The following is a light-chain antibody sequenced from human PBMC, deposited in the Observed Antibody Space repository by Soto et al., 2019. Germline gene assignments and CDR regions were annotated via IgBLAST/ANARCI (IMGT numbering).Light chain of an antibody. J-gene: IGKJ5*01. V-gene: IGKV1-39*01. CDR2: AAS. CDR3: QQSYNTSIT. Sequence: DIQMTQSPSSLSASVGARVTITCRASQSVNTYLNWYQQKPGKAPKVLIYAASSLPSGVPSRFSGSGSGTDFTLTISSLQPEDFATYYCQQSYNTSITFGQGTRLEI. CDR1: QSVNTY.